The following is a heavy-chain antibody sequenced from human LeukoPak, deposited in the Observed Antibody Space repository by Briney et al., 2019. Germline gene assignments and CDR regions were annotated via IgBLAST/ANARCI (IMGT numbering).Heavy chain of an antibody. V-gene: IGHV4-61*01. D-gene: IGHD5-24*01. CDR1: GGSISSSSYY. CDR3: ARDLRDQGQDY. Sequence: SETLSLTCTVSGGSISSSSYYWDWIRQPPGKGLEWIGYIYYSGSTNYNPSLKSRVTISVDTSKNQFSLKLSSVTAADTAVYYCARDLRDQGQDYWGQGTLVTVSS. CDR2: IYYSGST. J-gene: IGHJ4*02.